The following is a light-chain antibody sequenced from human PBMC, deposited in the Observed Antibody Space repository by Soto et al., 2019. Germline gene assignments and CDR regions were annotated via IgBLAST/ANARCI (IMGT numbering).Light chain of an antibody. CDR2: AAS. Sequence: DIQMTQSPSALSASVGDRVTITCLASQSISSYLNWYQQKPGKAPKLLIYAASSLQSGVPSRFSGSGSGTDFTLTISSLQPEDFATYYCQQSYSTPLNFGRGTKVDIK. CDR3: QQSYSTPLN. V-gene: IGKV1-39*01. J-gene: IGKJ4*01. CDR1: QSISSY.